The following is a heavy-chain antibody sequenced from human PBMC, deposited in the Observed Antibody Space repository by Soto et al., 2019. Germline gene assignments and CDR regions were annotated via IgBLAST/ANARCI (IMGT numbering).Heavy chain of an antibody. J-gene: IGHJ4*02. CDR2: INHSGST. D-gene: IGHD4-17*01. CDR3: ARAETDDYGDPYYFDY. CDR1: GGSIRTSGYS. Sequence: ASETLSLTCTVSGGSIRTSGYSWVWIRRAPGKGLEWIGEINHSGSTNYNPSLKSRVTISVDTSKNQSSLKLSSVTAADTAVYYCARAETDDYGDPYYFDYWGQGTLVTVSS. V-gene: IGHV4-39*07.